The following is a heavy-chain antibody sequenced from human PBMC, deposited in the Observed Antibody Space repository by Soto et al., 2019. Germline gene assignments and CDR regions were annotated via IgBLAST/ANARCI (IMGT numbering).Heavy chain of an antibody. D-gene: IGHD3-10*01. J-gene: IGHJ4*02. CDR2: IYHSGST. CDR3: ARARGGYYGSGSYFRDIYFDY. V-gene: IGHV4-30-2*01. Sequence: TLSLTCAVSGGSISSGGYSWSWIRQPPGKGLEWIGYIYHSGSTYYNPSLKSRVTISVDRSKNQFSLKLSSVTAADTAVYYCARARGGYYGSGSYFRDIYFDYWGQGTLVTVSS. CDR1: GGSISSGGYS.